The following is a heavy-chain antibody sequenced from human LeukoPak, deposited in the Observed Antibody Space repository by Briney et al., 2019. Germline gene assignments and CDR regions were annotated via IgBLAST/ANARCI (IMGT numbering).Heavy chain of an antibody. Sequence: PETLSLTCTVSGTFISPYHSRCFRQSARKGLEWIGLMYSSGSSNYSPSLKSRLTISPDNSKNQFSLRLSSVTAADTAVYYCARVLCVSNGICYAFDIWGQGTTVIVSS. V-gene: IGHV4-4*07. CDR2: MYSSGSS. CDR1: GTFISPYH. J-gene: IGHJ3*02. D-gene: IGHD2-8*01. CDR3: ARVLCVSNGICYAFDI.